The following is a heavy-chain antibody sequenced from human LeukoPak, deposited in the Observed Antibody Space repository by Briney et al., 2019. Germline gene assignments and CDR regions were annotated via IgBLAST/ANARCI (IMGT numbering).Heavy chain of an antibody. CDR1: GFTFSSYA. V-gene: IGHV3-23*01. D-gene: IGHD2/OR15-2a*01. J-gene: IGHJ4*02. CDR3: AKDTRIPIVEEFDF. CDR2: VSGSAGST. Sequence: GGSLRLSCAASGFTFSSYAMSWVRRAPGKGLEWVSGVSGSAGSTYYADSVKGRFTISRDNSKNTLYLQMSSLRAEDTAVYYCAKDTRIPIVEEFDFWGQGTLVTVSS.